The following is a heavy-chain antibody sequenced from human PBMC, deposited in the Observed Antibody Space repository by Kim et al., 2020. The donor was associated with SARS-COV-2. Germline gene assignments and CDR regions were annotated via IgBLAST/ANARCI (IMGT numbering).Heavy chain of an antibody. CDR2: ISYDGSNK. CDR1: GFTFSSYG. D-gene: IGHD3-10*01. Sequence: GGSLRLSCAASGFTFSSYGMHWVRQAPGKGLEWVAVISYDGSNKYYADSVKGRFTISRDNSKNTLYLQMNSLRAEDTAVYYCAKGGGYYYGSGSYYNDVAPPIYYFDYWGQGTLVTVSS. J-gene: IGHJ4*02. CDR3: AKGGGYYYGSGSYYNDVAPPIYYFDY. V-gene: IGHV3-30*18.